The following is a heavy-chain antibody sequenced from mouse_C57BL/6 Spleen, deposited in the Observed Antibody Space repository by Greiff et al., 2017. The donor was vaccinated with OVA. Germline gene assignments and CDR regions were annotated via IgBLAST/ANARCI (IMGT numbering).Heavy chain of an antibody. CDR1: GYTFTDYN. Sequence: EVQLQQSGPELVKPGASVKIPCKASGYTFTDYNMDWVKQSHGKSLEWIGDINPNNGGTIYNQKFKGKATLTVDTSSSTAYMELRSLTSEDTAVYYCARGPISYSNYFYYFDYWGQGTTLTVSS. CDR3: ARGPISYSNYFYYFDY. V-gene: IGHV1-18*01. J-gene: IGHJ2*01. D-gene: IGHD2-5*01. CDR2: INPNNGGT.